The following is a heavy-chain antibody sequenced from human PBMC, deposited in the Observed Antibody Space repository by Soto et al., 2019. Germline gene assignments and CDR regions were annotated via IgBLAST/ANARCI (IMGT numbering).Heavy chain of an antibody. J-gene: IGHJ4*02. D-gene: IGHD6-13*01. CDR2: INHSGST. V-gene: IGHV4-34*01. CDR3: ARSLDSIAAAGRPPFDY. Sequence: PSETLSLTCAVYGGSFSGYYWSWIRQPPGKGLEWIGEINHSGSTNYNPSLKSRVTISVDTSKNQFSLKLSSVTAADTAVYYCARSLDSIAAAGRPPFDYWGQGTLVTVSS. CDR1: GGSFSGYY.